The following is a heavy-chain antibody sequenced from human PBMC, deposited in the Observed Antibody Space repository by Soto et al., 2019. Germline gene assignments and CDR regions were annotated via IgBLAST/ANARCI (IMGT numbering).Heavy chain of an antibody. CDR3: ARGYHYYDSSGYDKWDAFDI. Sequence: PGGSRRLSCAASGFTFSSYGMHWVRQAPGKGLEWVAVISYDSSNKYYADSVKGRFTISRDNAKNSLYLQMNSLRAEDTAVYYCARGYHYYDSSGYDKWDAFDIWGQGTMVTVSS. D-gene: IGHD3-22*01. V-gene: IGHV3-30*03. CDR1: GFTFSSYG. J-gene: IGHJ3*02. CDR2: ISYDSSNK.